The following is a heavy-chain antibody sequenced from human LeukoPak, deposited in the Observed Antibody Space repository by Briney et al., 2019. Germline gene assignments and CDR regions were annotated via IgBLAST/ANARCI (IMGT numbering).Heavy chain of an antibody. CDR3: TTGLRNAFDI. J-gene: IGHJ3*02. CDR2: FDPEEGET. CDR1: GYILSKLS. Sequence: ASVKVSCKVSGYILSKLSMHWVRQAPGKGLEWMGGFDPEEGETIYAQKFQGRVTMTDDISTDIAYMDLSSLRSEDTAVYYCTTGLRNAFDIWGQGTMVTVSS. D-gene: IGHD3-16*01. V-gene: IGHV1-24*01.